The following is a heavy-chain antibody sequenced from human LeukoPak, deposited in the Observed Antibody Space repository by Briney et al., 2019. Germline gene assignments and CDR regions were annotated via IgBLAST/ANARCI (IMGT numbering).Heavy chain of an antibody. D-gene: IGHD2-15*01. J-gene: IGHJ3*02. CDR3: AREYCSGGSCYSYYHDVSRDAFDI. Sequence: GGSLRLSCAASGFTFSSCGMHWVRQAPGKGLEWVADIWHDGSNKYYAESVKGRFTISRDNSKNTLYLQMNSLRAEDTAVYYCAREYCSGGSCYSYYHDVSRDAFDIWGQGTMVIVSS. CDR2: IWHDGSNK. V-gene: IGHV3-33*01. CDR1: GFTFSSCG.